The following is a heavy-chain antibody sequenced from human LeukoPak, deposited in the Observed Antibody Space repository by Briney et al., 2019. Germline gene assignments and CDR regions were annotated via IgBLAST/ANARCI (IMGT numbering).Heavy chain of an antibody. D-gene: IGHD1-14*01. CDR1: EATFGSYD. Sequence: SVKVSCKTSEATFGSYDINWVRQAPGQGLEWMRRIIPVLGATNYAQKFQGTVTLTADTSTNTVYMELSNLRSEDTALYFCASRSHRKAFDIWGQGTMVTVSS. CDR3: ASRSHRKAFDI. CDR2: IIPVLGAT. J-gene: IGHJ3*02. V-gene: IGHV1-69*04.